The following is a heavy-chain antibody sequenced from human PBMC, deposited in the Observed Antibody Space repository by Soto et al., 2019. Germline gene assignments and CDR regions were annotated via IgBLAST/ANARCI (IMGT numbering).Heavy chain of an antibody. CDR1: GYTFTGYY. Sequence: ASVKVSCKASGYTFTGYYMHWVRQAPGQGLEWMGWINPNSGGTNYAQKFQGWVTMTRDTSISTAYMELSRLRSDDTAVYYCARADYGDYVYYYMDVWGKGTTVTVSS. J-gene: IGHJ6*03. V-gene: IGHV1-2*04. CDR3: ARADYGDYVYYYMDV. D-gene: IGHD4-17*01. CDR2: INPNSGGT.